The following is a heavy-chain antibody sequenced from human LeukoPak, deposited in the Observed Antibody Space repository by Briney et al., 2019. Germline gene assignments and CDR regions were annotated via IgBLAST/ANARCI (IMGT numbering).Heavy chain of an antibody. CDR3: ARSPGDLSNYYYYYGMDV. V-gene: IGHV3-13*01. J-gene: IGHJ6*02. D-gene: IGHD3-10*01. CDR1: GFTFSSYD. CDR2: IGTAGDT. Sequence: GGSLRLSCAASGFTFSSYDMHWVRQATGKGLEWVSAIGTAGDTYYPGSVKGRFTISKENAKNSLYLQMNSLRAGDTAVYYCARSPGDLSNYYYYYGMDVWGQGTTVTVSS.